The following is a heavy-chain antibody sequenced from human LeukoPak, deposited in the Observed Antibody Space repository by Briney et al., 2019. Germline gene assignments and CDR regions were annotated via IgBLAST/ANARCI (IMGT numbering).Heavy chain of an antibody. V-gene: IGHV3-7*04. CDR3: ARGVAALMDV. CDR2: IKQDASEK. J-gene: IGHJ6*03. Sequence: GGSLRLSCAASRFTFSNYWMNWVRQAPGKGLEWVANIKQDASEKYYVDSVRGRFTISRDNAKNSLCLQMDSLRGEDTAVYFCARGVAALMDVWGKGTTVTVSS. CDR1: RFTFSNYW. D-gene: IGHD6-6*01.